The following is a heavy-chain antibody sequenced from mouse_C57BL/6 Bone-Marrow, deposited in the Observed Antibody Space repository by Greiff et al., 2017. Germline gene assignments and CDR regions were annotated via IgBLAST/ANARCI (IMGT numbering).Heavy chain of an antibody. CDR1: YTSFRRVH. J-gene: IGHJ2*01. CDR2: GQGLEWIG. V-gene: IGHV1-87*01. D-gene: IGHD2-3*01. Sequence: VKLVESGPELARPWASVKISCQAFYTSFRRVHFAIRDPNYWMQWVKQRTGQGLEWIGAICPGNGYTRYNQRFKGKATLTADKSSSTAYMQLSSLTSEDSAVYCCAIDGYLDYWGQGTTLTVSS. CDR3: SEDSAVYCCAIDGYLDY.